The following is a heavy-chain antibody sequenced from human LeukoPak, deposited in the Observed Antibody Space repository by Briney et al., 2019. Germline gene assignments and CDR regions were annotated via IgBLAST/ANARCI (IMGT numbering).Heavy chain of an antibody. CDR1: GYTFTGYY. CDR3: ARQSSGWSYYYGRDV. V-gene: IGHV1-2*02. J-gene: IGHJ6*02. CDR2: INPNSGGT. Sequence: GSVKFSCKASGYTFTGYYMHWVRQAPGQGLEWMGWINPNSGGTNYAQKFQGRVTMTRDTSISTAYMELSRLRSDDTAVYYCARQSSGWSYYYGRDVWGQGTTVTVSS. D-gene: IGHD6-19*01.